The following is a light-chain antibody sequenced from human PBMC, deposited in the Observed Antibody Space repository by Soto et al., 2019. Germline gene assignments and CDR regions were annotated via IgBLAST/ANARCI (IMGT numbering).Light chain of an antibody. CDR2: AVT. Sequence: QSALTQPPSVSGSPGQSVTISCSGTSSDVGTSNRVSWYQQPPGTAPKLMIYAVTNRPSGVPDRFSGSKSGNTASLTISGLQAEDEADYYCSSYTSTRTFVFGTGTKLTVL. CDR1: SSDVGTSNR. CDR3: SSYTSTRTFV. V-gene: IGLV2-18*02. J-gene: IGLJ1*01.